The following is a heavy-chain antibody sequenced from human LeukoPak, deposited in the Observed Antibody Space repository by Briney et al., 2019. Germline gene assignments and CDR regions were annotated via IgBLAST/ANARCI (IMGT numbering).Heavy chain of an antibody. D-gene: IGHD3-16*01. CDR2: IVVGSGNT. V-gene: IGHV1-58*02. CDR1: GFTFTSSA. Sequence: SVKVSCKASGFTFTSSAMQWVRQARGQRLECIGWIVVGSGNTNYAQKFQERVAITRDMSTSTAYMELSSLRSEDTAVYYCAADSLGRNWYFDLWGRGTLVTVSS. J-gene: IGHJ2*01. CDR3: AADSLGRNWYFDL.